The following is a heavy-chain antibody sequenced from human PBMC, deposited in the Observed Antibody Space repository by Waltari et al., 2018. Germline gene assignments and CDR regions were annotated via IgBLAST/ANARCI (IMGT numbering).Heavy chain of an antibody. CDR2: IYDDGTT. CDR1: GFTFSLYA. Sequence: EVQLLESGGALVQPGGSLRLSCATSGFTFSLYAMTWVRQAPGKGLEWVSVIYDDGTTYSADSVKGRFTVSRDYSKSTLYLQMNSLRAEDTAVYYCARDRHQIAAPLGYWGQGTLVTVSS. D-gene: IGHD6-13*01. CDR3: ARDRHQIAAPLGY. J-gene: IGHJ4*02. V-gene: IGHV3-23*03.